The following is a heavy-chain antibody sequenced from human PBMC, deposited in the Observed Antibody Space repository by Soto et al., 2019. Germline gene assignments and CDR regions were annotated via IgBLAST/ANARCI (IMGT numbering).Heavy chain of an antibody. CDR1: GDSVSSNRGA. CDR3: SRCASGTPDRYGMDV. J-gene: IGHJ6*02. CDR2: TYYRSKWYN. D-gene: IGHD3-10*01. Sequence: PSQTLSLTCAISGDSVSSNRGAWNWIRQSPSRGLEWLGRTYYRSKWYNEYAVSVKSRITINPDTSKNQFSLHLNSVTPDDTAVYYRSRCASGTPDRYGMDVWGQGTTVTVSS. V-gene: IGHV6-1*01.